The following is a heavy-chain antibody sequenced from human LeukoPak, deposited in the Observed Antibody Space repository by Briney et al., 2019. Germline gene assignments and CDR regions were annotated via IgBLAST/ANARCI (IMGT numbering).Heavy chain of an antibody. V-gene: IGHV3-23*01. CDR3: AKDPPHVSWLFDY. J-gene: IGHJ4*02. CDR2: ISDSGGRT. CDR1: GITLSNYG. D-gene: IGHD3-16*01. Sequence: PGGSLRLSCAVSGITLSNYGMSWVRQAPGKGLEWVAGISDSGGRTNYADSVKGRFTISRDNSKNTPYLQMNSLRAEDTAVYYCAKDPPHVSWLFDYWGQGTLVTVSS.